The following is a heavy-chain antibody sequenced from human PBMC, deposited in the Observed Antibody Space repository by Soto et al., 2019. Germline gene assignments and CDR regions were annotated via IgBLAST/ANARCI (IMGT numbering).Heavy chain of an antibody. D-gene: IGHD6-19*01. CDR2: INHSGST. CDR3: ERGHKGAVRRTWYYYAMDV. J-gene: IGHJ6*02. Sequence: SETLSLTCAVYGGSFSGYYWSWIRQPPGKGLEWIGEINHSGSTNYDPSLKSRVTISVDTSKNQFSLKLNSVTAADTAVYYCERGHKGAVRRTWYYYAMDVWGQGTTVTVSS. CDR1: GGSFSGYY. V-gene: IGHV4-34*01.